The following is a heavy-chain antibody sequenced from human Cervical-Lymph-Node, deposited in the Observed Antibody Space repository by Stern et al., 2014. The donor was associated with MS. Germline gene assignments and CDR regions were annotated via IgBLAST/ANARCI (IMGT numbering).Heavy chain of an antibody. V-gene: IGHV3-74*01. D-gene: IGHD6-19*01. J-gene: IGHJ4*02. CDR1: GFTFSNYW. CDR2: LNSDGSNT. CDR3: ARDHSTGWYFFDF. Sequence: QLVQSGGGLVQPGGSLRLSCAASGFTFSNYWMHWVREVPGKGLVWVSRLNSDGSNTNYADSVKGRLTISRDNAKNTLWLQMNSLRAEDTAVYYCARDHSTGWYFFDFWGQGTLVTVSS.